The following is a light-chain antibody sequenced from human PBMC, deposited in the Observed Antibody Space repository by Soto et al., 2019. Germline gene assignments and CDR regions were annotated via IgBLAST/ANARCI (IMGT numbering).Light chain of an antibody. CDR3: QQRSNWPPGYT. V-gene: IGKV3-11*01. CDR1: QSVNRY. J-gene: IGKJ2*01. CDR2: DAS. Sequence: EIVLTQAPATLSLSPGEGATLSCRASQSVNRYLAWDQQKPGQAPRLLIYDASSRAIGTPARFIGSGSGTDFSLTISSLEPEDSAVYYCQQRSNWPPGYTFGQGTKLEIK.